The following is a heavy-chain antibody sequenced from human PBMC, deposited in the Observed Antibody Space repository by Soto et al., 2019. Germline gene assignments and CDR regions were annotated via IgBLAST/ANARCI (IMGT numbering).Heavy chain of an antibody. CDR2: TSYFGST. D-gene: IGHD5-18*01. J-gene: IGHJ4*02. CDR1: GGSINSVAYY. V-gene: IGHV4-30-4*01. CDR3: ARVRRATAMGHFDN. Sequence: QVQLQESGPGLVKPSQTLSIICSFSGGSINSVAYYWGWIRQTPGKGLYWIGYTSYFGSTDYLPSLMRLVTMSVEPSTNQFSLRLSSVTAADTARYYCARVRRATAMGHFDNWGQGTLVIVSS.